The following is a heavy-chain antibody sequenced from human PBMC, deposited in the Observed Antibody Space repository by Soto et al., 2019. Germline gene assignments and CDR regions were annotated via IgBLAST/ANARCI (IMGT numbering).Heavy chain of an antibody. Sequence: PSETLSLTCTVSGGSISSADFFWTWLRQPPGKGLEWLGYIYYSGTTYYNPSLEGRLIISIDTSRNQFSLSLNSVTAADTAVYFCAREPYLPMARNDFWGQGAQVTVYS. V-gene: IGHV4-30-4*01. CDR2: IYYSGTT. CDR3: AREPYLPMARNDF. D-gene: IGHD3-10*01. J-gene: IGHJ4*02. CDR1: GGSISSADFF.